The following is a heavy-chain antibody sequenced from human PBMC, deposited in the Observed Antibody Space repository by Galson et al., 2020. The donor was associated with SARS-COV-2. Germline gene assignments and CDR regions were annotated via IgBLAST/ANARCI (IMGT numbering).Heavy chain of an antibody. Sequence: GGSLSLSCAASGFTFRNYAIHWVRQAPGKGLEWLTVISHDGKIQVYADSVKGRFTISRDNSGNMVFLQMVSLRADDTALYYCTRDVSGGASDIWGQGTMVTVSS. J-gene: IGHJ3*02. D-gene: IGHD1-26*01. CDR1: GFTFRNYA. CDR3: TRDVSGGASDI. CDR2: ISHDGKIQ. V-gene: IGHV3-30*04.